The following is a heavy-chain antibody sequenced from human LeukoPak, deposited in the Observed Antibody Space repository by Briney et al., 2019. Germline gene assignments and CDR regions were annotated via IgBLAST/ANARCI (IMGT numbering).Heavy chain of an antibody. V-gene: IGHV3-23*01. CDR2: ISGSGGST. D-gene: IGHD3-10*01. CDR1: GFIVSDNC. CDR3: AKDGRGKLPDSLDY. J-gene: IGHJ4*02. Sequence: GGSLRLSCTASGFIVSDNCMSWVRQAPGKGLEWVSAISGSGGSTYYADSVKGRFTISRDNSKNTLYLQMNSLRAEDTAVYYCAKDGRGKLPDSLDYWGQGTLVTVSS.